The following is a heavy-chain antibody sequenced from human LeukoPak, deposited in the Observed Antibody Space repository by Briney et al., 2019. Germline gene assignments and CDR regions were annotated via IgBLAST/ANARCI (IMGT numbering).Heavy chain of an antibody. V-gene: IGHV4-30-4*08. CDR3: ARVGSLAAAGTPFDP. CDR1: GGSISSGDYY. Sequence: SETLSLTCTVSGGSISSGDYYWSWIRQPPGKGLEWIGYIYYSGSTYYNPSLKSRVTISVDTSKDQFSLKLSSVTAADTAVYYCARVGSLAAAGTPFDPWGQGTLVTVSS. CDR2: IYYSGST. J-gene: IGHJ5*02. D-gene: IGHD6-13*01.